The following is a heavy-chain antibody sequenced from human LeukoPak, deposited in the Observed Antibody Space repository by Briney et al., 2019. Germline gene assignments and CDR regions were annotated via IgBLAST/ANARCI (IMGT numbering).Heavy chain of an antibody. V-gene: IGHV3-33*01. CDR1: GFTFSSYG. D-gene: IGHD6-19*01. CDR3: ARASSGWTIGY. Sequence: GGSLRLSCAASGFTFSSYGMHWVRQAPGKGLEWVAVIWYDGSNKYYADSVKGRFTISRGNSKNTLYLQMNSLRAEDTAVYYCARASSGWTIGYWGQGTLVTVSS. J-gene: IGHJ4*02. CDR2: IWYDGSNK.